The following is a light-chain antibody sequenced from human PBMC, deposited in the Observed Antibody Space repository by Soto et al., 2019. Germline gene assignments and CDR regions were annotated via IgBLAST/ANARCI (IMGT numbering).Light chain of an antibody. Sequence: QSVLTQPPSVSGTPGQKVSISCSGSASNLGGNPVNWYQHLPGAAPKLLIYTNHQRPSGVPDRFSGSKSGTSASLAISGLRSEDEADYYCAAWDDSLNGWVFGGGTKLTVL. CDR1: ASNLGGNP. J-gene: IGLJ3*02. V-gene: IGLV1-44*01. CDR2: TNH. CDR3: AAWDDSLNGWV.